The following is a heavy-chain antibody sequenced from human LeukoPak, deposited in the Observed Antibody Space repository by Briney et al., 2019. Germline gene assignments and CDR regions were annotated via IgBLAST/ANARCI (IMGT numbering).Heavy chain of an antibody. CDR1: GGSFSGYY. J-gene: IGHJ5*02. D-gene: IGHD3-10*01. Sequence: SETLSLTCAVYGGSFSGYYWSWIRQPPGKGLEWIGEINHSGSAKYNPSLKSRVTISIDTSKSQFSLRLNSVTAADTAVYYCGQPGEFNPWGQGTLVTVSS. CDR3: GQPGEFNP. CDR2: INHSGSA. V-gene: IGHV4-34*01.